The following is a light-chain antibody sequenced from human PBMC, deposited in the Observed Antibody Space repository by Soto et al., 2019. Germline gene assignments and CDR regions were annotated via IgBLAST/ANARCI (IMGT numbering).Light chain of an antibody. CDR2: GAS. J-gene: IGKJ1*01. CDR1: QSVSSSY. Sequence: EMVLTQSPGTLSLSPGERATLSCRASQSVSSSYLAWYQQNPGPAPRLLIYGASSRANGIPDRFSGSGSGTDFTLTIRRLEPEAFAVYYCQQYGSSRTFVQGPKVEIK. V-gene: IGKV3-20*01. CDR3: QQYGSSRT.